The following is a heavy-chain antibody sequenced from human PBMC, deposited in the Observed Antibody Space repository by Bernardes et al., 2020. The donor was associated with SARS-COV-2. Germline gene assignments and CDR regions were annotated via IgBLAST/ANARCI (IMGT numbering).Heavy chain of an antibody. CDR1: GLTFSSSA. Sequence: SVKVSCKASGLTFSSSAVQWVRQARGQRLEWIGWIVVGSGDTKYAQKFQERISITRDMSTSTVHMELSSLRSEDTAVYYCAKESQGYDILTGYGYWGQGTLVTVSS. CDR3: AKESQGYDILTGYGY. J-gene: IGHJ4*02. CDR2: IVVGSGDT. D-gene: IGHD3-9*01. V-gene: IGHV1-58*01.